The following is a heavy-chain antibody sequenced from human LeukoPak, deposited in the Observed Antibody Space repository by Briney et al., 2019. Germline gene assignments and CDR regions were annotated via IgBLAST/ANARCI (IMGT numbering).Heavy chain of an antibody. CDR3: AKDRYYYDSSGYYRAYYYYYGMDV. V-gene: IGHV3-30*18. J-gene: IGHJ6*02. CDR1: GFTFSSYG. Sequence: GGSLRLSCAASGFTFSSYGMHWVRQAPGKGPEWVAVISYDGSNKYYADSVKGRFTISRDNSKNTLYLQMNSLRAEDTAVYYCAKDRYYYDSSGYYRAYYYYYGMDVWGQGTTVTVSS. CDR2: ISYDGSNK. D-gene: IGHD3-22*01.